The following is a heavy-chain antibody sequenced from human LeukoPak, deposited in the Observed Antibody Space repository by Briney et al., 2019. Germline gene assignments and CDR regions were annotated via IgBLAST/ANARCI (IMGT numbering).Heavy chain of an antibody. Sequence: GGPLRLSCAASGFIFSSYGMHWVRQAPDKGLEWVAFIRYDGSRKYYADSVKGRFTISRDNSKNTLYLQMNSLRAEDTAVYYCAREDIEEQIDYWGQGTLVTVSS. CDR2: IRYDGSRK. V-gene: IGHV3-30*02. CDR1: GFIFSSYG. CDR3: AREDIEEQIDY. J-gene: IGHJ4*02. D-gene: IGHD2-15*01.